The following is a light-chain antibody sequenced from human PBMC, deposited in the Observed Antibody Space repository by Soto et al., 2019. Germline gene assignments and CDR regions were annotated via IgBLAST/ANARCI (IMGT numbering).Light chain of an antibody. Sequence: QSVLTQPPSASGTPGQRVTISCSGSSSSIGSNSVNWYQQLPRTAPKVLIYTNNQRPSGVPDRFSGSKSGTSASLAISGLQSEDEADYYWAAWAGSLNVYVFVTGTKLTVL. J-gene: IGLJ1*01. CDR3: AAWAGSLNVYV. CDR2: TNN. V-gene: IGLV1-44*01. CDR1: SSSIGSNS.